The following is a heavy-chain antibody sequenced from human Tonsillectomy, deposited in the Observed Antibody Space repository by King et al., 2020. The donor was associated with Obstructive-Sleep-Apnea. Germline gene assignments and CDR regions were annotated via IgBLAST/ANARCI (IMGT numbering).Heavy chain of an antibody. Sequence: QLQESGPGLVKPSQTLFLTCTVSVGSISSGGYYWSWIRQHPGKGLEWIGYIYYSGITYYNPSLKSRVNISVDTSKNQFSLKLSSVTAADTAVYYCARGSPPGEYYFDSWGQGTLVTVSS. CDR3: ARGSPPGEYYFDS. CDR1: VGSISSGGYY. CDR2: IYYSGIT. J-gene: IGHJ4*02. D-gene: IGHD7-27*01. V-gene: IGHV4-31*03.